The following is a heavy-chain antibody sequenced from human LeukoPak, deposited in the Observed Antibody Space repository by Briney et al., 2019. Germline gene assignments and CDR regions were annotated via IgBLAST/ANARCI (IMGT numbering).Heavy chain of an antibody. D-gene: IGHD4-23*01. CDR2: IKEDGSEK. J-gene: IGHJ4*02. Sequence: PGGSLRLSCAASGFTFSTYAMSWVRQAPGKGLEWVAKIKEDGSEKNYADSVKGRFTISRDNAKNSLYLQMNSLRVEDTAVYYCARDGFAVAYDYWGQGTLVTVSS. V-gene: IGHV3-7*01. CDR1: GFTFSTYA. CDR3: ARDGFAVAYDY.